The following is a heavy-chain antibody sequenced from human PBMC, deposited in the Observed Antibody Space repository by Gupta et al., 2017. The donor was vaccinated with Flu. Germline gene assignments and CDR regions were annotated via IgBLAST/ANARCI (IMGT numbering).Heavy chain of an antibody. J-gene: IGHJ4*02. CDR1: GGSISTSNYY. D-gene: IGHD2-2*01. CDR2: LYYSGTT. V-gene: IGHV4-39*01. CDR3: AGGVGYAAFDF. Sequence: QLQLQASGPGLLKPSETLSLSCTVSGGSISTSNYYWALIRQPPGKGLEWIGTLYYSGTTYYNPSLRSRATMSLDTSRNQFSLKVRSVTAADTAVYYCAGGVGYAAFDFWGQGSLVTVSS.